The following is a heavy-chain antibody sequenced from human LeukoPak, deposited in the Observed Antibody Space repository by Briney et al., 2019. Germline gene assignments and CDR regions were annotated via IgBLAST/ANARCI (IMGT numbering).Heavy chain of an antibody. D-gene: IGHD4/OR15-4a*01. CDR3: AKVPASATYYYFDY. CDR2: ISGSGDST. Sequence: GGSLRLSCAASGFTFSSHAMSWVRQAPGKGLEWVSGISGSGDSTYYADSVKGQFTISRDNSKNTLFLQMNSLRAEDTALYYCAKVPASATYYYFDYWGQGTLVTVSS. V-gene: IGHV3-23*01. CDR1: GFTFSSHA. J-gene: IGHJ4*02.